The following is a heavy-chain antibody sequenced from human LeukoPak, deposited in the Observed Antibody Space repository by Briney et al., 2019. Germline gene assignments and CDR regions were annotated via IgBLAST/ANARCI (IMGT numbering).Heavy chain of an antibody. V-gene: IGHV3-23*01. D-gene: IGHD3-10*01. Sequence: GGSLRLSCAASGFTFSSYDMSWVRRAPGKGLEWVSAISGSGGSTYYADSVKGRFTISRDNSKNTLYLQMNSLRAEDTAVYYCAKDLTLDYGYLIYYYYYMDVWGKGTTVTVSS. CDR2: ISGSGGST. J-gene: IGHJ6*03. CDR3: AKDLTLDYGYLIYYYYYMDV. CDR1: GFTFSSYD.